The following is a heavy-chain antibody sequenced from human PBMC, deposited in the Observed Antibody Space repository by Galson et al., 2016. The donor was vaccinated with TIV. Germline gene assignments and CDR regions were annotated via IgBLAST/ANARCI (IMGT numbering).Heavy chain of an antibody. CDR1: NGSISTHS. CDR3: VRDWSSLNYYYHMDV. D-gene: IGHD3-10*01. V-gene: IGHV4-4*07. CDR2: IYTSGAT. J-gene: IGHJ6*03. Sequence: SETLSLTCTVSNGSISTHSWSWIRQPAGKGLEWIGRIYTSGATNSNPSLKSRVTMSVDTSNHQFSLRLSSVTSADTAVYYCVRDWSSLNYYYHMDVWGKGTAVTVSS.